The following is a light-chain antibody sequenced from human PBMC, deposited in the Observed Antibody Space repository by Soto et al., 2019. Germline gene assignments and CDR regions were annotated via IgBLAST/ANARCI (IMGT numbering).Light chain of an antibody. Sequence: TQSPSTLSASVGDRVTITCRASQSISSWLAWYQQKPGQAHRLLIYGASTRATGIPDRFSGSGSGTDCTITISRLEPDDSEVYDCQQYGSSPGTFGQGTKVDIK. CDR3: QQYGSSPGT. CDR1: QSISSW. J-gene: IGKJ1*01. CDR2: GAS. V-gene: IGKV3-20*01.